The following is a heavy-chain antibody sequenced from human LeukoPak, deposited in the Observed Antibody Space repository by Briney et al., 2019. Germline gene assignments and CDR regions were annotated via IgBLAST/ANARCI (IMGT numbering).Heavy chain of an antibody. V-gene: IGHV4-34*01. CDR3: ATKTTSRGGAMMKNWFDP. CDR2: INHSGST. Sequence: PSETQSLTCAVYGGSFSGYYWSWIRQPPGKGLEWIGEINHSGSTNYNPSLKSRVTISVDTSKNQFSLKLSSVTAADTAVYYCATKTTSRGGAMMKNWFDPWGQGTLVTVSS. J-gene: IGHJ5*02. D-gene: IGHD1-7*01. CDR1: GGSFSGYY.